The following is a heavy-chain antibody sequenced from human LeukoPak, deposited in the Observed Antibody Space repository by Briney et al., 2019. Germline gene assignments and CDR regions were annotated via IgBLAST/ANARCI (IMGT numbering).Heavy chain of an antibody. J-gene: IGHJ1*01. V-gene: IGHV4-59*01. CDR1: GGSISSYY. Sequence: PSETLSLTCTVSGGSISSYYWSWIRQPPGKGLEWIGYIYYSGSTNYNPSLKSRVTISVDTSKNQFSLELSSVTAADTAVYYCARVSIAVAGKRYFQHWGQGTLVTVSS. D-gene: IGHD6-19*01. CDR3: ARVSIAVAGKRYFQH. CDR2: IYYSGST.